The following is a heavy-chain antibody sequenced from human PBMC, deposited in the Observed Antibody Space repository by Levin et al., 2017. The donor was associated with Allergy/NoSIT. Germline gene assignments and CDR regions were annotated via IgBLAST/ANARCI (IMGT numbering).Heavy chain of an antibody. CDR3: AKDGGVN. V-gene: IGHV3-9*01. CDR2: ISWNSGSI. D-gene: IGHD4-23*01. J-gene: IGHJ4*02. CDR1: GFTFDDYA. Sequence: SLKISCAASGFTFDDYAMHWVRQAPGKGLEWVSGISWNSGSIGYADSVKGRFTISRDNAKNSLYLQMNSLRAEDTALYYCAKDGGVNWGQGTLVTVSS.